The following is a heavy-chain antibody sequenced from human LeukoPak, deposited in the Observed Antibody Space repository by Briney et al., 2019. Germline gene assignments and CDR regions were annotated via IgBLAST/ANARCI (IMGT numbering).Heavy chain of an antibody. Sequence: SETLSLTCTVSGDSITSGTPYWGWIRQPPGKGLEWIGSIYSGSTYYSPSLKSRLSISVDTSKNQFSLSLTSVTAADTAVYYCARHGGGIAATVPRPLDFWGQGTLVTVSS. V-gene: IGHV4-39*01. J-gene: IGHJ4*02. CDR2: IYSGST. CDR1: GDSITSGTPY. D-gene: IGHD6-13*01. CDR3: ARHGGGIAATVPRPLDF.